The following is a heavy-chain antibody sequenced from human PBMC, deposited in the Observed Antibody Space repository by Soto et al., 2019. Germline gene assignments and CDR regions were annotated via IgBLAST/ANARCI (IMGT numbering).Heavy chain of an antibody. CDR1: GFTFSSYW. V-gene: IGHV3-74*01. CDR2: INSDGSST. Sequence: QPGGSLRLSCAASGFTFSSYWMHWVRQAPGKGLVWVSRINSDGSSTSYADSVKGRFTISRDNAKNTLYLQMNSLRAEDTAVYYCASTSMVRGVITPYFDYWGQGTLVTVSS. D-gene: IGHD3-10*01. CDR3: ASTSMVRGVITPYFDY. J-gene: IGHJ4*02.